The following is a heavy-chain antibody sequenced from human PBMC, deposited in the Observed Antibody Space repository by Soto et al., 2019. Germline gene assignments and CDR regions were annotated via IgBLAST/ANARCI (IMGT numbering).Heavy chain of an antibody. CDR1: GGSISSYY. V-gene: IGHV4-59*08. D-gene: IGHD3-16*01. CDR3: ARQIHLGELFSVDYFDY. Sequence: SETLSLTCTVSGGSISSYYWSWIRQPPGKGLEWIGYIYYSGSTNYNPSLKSRVTISVDTSKNQFSLKLSSVTAADTAVYYCARQIHLGELFSVDYFDYWGQGTLVTVSS. J-gene: IGHJ4*02. CDR2: IYYSGST.